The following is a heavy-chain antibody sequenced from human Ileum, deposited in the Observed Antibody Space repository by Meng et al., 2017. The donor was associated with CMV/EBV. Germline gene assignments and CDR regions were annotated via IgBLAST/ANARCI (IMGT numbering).Heavy chain of an antibody. CDR2: ISSSGSYI. Sequence: GGSLRLSCAASGFTFTDYTVNWVRQAPGKGLEWLSSISSSGSYIYYADSVKGRFTISRDNAKNSVYLQLNSLRAEDTAVYYCARDFHSSDYWGQGTLVTVSS. CDR3: ARDFHSSDY. D-gene: IGHD5-18*01. J-gene: IGHJ4*02. CDR1: GFTFTDYT. V-gene: IGHV3-21*01.